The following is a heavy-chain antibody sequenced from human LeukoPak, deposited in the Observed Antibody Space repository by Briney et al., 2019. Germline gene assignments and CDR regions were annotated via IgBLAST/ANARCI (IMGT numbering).Heavy chain of an antibody. CDR1: GFTFSSDA. J-gene: IGHJ5*02. D-gene: IGHD5-18*01. CDR3: AKDAYSYGWT. CDR2: IRESGGST. V-gene: IGHV3-23*01. Sequence: GGSLRLSCAASGFTFSSDAMNWVRQAPGKGLEWVTSIRESGGSTFYADSVKGRFTISRDNSKNTLYLQMNSLRAEDTAVYYCAKDAYSYGWTWGQGTLVTVSS.